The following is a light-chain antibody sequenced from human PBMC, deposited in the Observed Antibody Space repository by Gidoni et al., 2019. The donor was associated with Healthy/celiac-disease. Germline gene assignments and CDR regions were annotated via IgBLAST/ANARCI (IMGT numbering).Light chain of an antibody. J-gene: IGKJ1*01. V-gene: IGKV1-39*01. Sequence: GDRVTITCRASQSISSYLNWYQQKPGKAPKLLIYAASSLQSGVPSRFSGSGSGTDFTLTISSLQPEDFATYYCQQSYSTPRTFGQGTKVEIK. CDR3: QQSYSTPRT. CDR1: QSISSY. CDR2: AAS.